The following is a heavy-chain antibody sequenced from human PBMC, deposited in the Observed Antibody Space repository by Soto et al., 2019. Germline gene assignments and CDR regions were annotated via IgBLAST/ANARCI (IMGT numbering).Heavy chain of an antibody. D-gene: IGHD4-17*01. V-gene: IGHV4-30-2*01. CDR1: GGSISSGGDS. CDR3: ASYGGNSPFDY. CDR2: IYHSGST. J-gene: IGHJ4*02. Sequence: SETLSLTCAVSGGSISSGGDSWSWIRQPPGKGLEWIGYIYHSGSTYYNPSLKSRVTISVDRSKNQFSLKLSSVTAADTAVYYCASYGGNSPFDYWGQGTLVTVSS.